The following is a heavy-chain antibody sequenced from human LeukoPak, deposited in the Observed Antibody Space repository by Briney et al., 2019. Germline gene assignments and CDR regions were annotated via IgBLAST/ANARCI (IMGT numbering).Heavy chain of an antibody. CDR2: IYYSGST. V-gene: IGHV4-59*01. J-gene: IGHJ4*02. CDR1: GGSISSYY. Sequence: SETLSLTCTVSGGSISSYYWSWIRQPPGKGLEWIGYIYYSGSTNYNPSLKSRVTISVDTSKNQFSLKLSSVTAADTAVYYCARGLRYYYGSGSYYKPLDYWGQGTLVTVSS. CDR3: ARGLRYYYGSGSYYKPLDY. D-gene: IGHD3-10*01.